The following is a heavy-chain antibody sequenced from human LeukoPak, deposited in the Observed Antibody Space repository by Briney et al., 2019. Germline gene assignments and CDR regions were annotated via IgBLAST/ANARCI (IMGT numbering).Heavy chain of an antibody. CDR2: ISGSGGNT. CDR3: AKDWEYYDSSGYKSFAEYFQH. Sequence: PGGSLRLSCAASGFTFSSYAMSWVRQAPGKGLEWVSAISGSGGNTYSADSVRGRFTISRDSSKNTLYLQMNSLKAEDTALYYCAKDWEYYDSSGYKSFAEYFQHWGQGTLVTVSS. J-gene: IGHJ1*01. D-gene: IGHD3-22*01. CDR1: GFTFSSYA. V-gene: IGHV3-23*01.